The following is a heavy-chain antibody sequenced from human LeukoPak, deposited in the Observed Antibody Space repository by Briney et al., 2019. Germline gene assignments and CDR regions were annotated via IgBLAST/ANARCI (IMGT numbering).Heavy chain of an antibody. CDR2: TYYRSKWYN. D-gene: IGHD2-2*01. Sequence: SQTLSLTFAISGCSVSITTWNWLWQSPSRGLEWLGRTYYRSKWYNDYAVSVKSRITINPDTSKNQFSLQLNSVTPEDTAVYYCARGGRCYWTSSSCYFDYWGQGTLVTVSS. V-gene: IGHV6-1*01. CDR1: GCSVSITT. CDR3: ARGGRCYWTSSSCYFDY. J-gene: IGHJ4*02.